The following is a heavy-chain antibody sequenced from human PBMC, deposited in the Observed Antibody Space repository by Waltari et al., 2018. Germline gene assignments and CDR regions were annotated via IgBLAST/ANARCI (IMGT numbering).Heavy chain of an antibody. D-gene: IGHD2-15*01. CDR1: GFTFSSYA. V-gene: IGHV3-23*01. J-gene: IGHJ4*02. CDR3: AKGMSGFVGGEGAY. Sequence: EVKLLESGGGLVQPGGSLRLSCAASGFTFSSYAMSWVRQAPGKGLEWVSAISVSGGSTYYADSVKGRFTISRDNSKNTLYLKMNSLRAEDTAVYYCAKGMSGFVGGEGAYWGQGTLVTVSS. CDR2: ISVSGGST.